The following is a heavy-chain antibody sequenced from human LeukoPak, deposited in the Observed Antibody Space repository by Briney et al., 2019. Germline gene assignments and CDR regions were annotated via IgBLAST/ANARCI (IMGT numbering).Heavy chain of an antibody. CDR3: AIQLWFGESPAENWFDP. D-gene: IGHD3-10*01. J-gene: IGHJ5*02. CDR2: INPNSGGT. CDR1: GYTFTGYY. Sequence: GASVKVSCKASGYTFTGYYMHWVRQAPGQGLEWMGWINPNSGGTNYAQKFQGRVTTTRDTSISTAYMELSRLRSDDTAVYYCAIQLWFGESPAENWFDPWGQGTLVTVSS. V-gene: IGHV1-2*02.